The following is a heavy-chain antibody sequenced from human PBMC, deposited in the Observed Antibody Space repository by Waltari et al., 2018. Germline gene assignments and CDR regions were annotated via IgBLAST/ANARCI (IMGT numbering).Heavy chain of an antibody. D-gene: IGHD6-13*01. Sequence: QVQLQESGPGLVKPSETLSLTCTVAGGSISSYYWSWIRQPPGKGLEWIGCIYYSGSTNSNTPLKSRVTISVDTSKNQFSLKLGSVTAADTAVYYCASEGGSWYDYWGQGTLVTVSS. J-gene: IGHJ4*02. CDR1: GGSISSYY. CDR2: IYYSGST. V-gene: IGHV4-59*01. CDR3: ASEGGSWYDY.